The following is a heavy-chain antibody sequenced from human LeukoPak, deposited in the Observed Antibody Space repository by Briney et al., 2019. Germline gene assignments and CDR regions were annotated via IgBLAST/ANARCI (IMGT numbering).Heavy chain of an antibody. J-gene: IGHJ4*02. CDR2: IYSDNT. D-gene: IGHD4/OR15-4a*01. V-gene: IGHV3-53*01. CDR3: ARRAGAYSHPYDY. Sequence: PGGSLRLSCAASGFTFTNGWMSWVRQAPGKGLEWVSFIYSDNTHYSDSVKGRFTISRDNSKNTLYLQMNSLRAEDTAVYYCARRAGAYSHPYDYWGRGTLVTVSS. CDR1: GFTFTNGW.